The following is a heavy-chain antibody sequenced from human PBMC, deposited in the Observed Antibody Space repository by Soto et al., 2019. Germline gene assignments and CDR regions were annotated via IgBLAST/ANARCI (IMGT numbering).Heavy chain of an antibody. J-gene: IGHJ5*02. Sequence: PSETLSLTCNMSGDSYSISTYSWSWIRQPPGKALQWIGFIYQSGVTSYNPSLASRVSISLDRSNNQCSLKLKSVTAADTAVYYCARGRTGLFCSRNKCPGNWFGPWGQGTLVTVSS. CDR2: IYQSGVT. D-gene: IGHD2-2*01. CDR3: ARGRTGLFCSRNKCPGNWFGP. V-gene: IGHV4-30-2*01. CDR1: GDSYSISTYS.